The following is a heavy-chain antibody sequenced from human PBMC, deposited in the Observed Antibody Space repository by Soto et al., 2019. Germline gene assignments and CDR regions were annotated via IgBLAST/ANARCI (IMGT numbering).Heavy chain of an antibody. CDR1: GFTFSSYG. Sequence: PGGSLRLSCAASGFTFSSYGMHWVRQAPGKGLEWVAVISYDGSNKYYADSVKGRFTISRDNSKNTLYLQMNSLRAEDTAVYYCAKDPSYSSSGTGMDVWGQGTTVTVSS. CDR2: ISYDGSNK. J-gene: IGHJ6*02. D-gene: IGHD6-13*01. CDR3: AKDPSYSSSGTGMDV. V-gene: IGHV3-30*18.